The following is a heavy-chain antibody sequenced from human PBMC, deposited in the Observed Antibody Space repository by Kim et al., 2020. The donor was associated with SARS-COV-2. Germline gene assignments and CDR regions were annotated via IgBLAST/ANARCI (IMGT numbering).Heavy chain of an antibody. CDR2: IYYSGST. D-gene: IGHD6-6*01. CDR1: GGSISSSSYY. V-gene: IGHV4-39*01. CDR3: ARKGLRSPCY. Sequence: SETLSLTCTVSGGSISSSSYYWGWIRQPPGKGLEWIGSIYYSGSTYYNPSLKSRVTISVDTSKNQFSLKLSSVTAADTAVYYCARKGLRSPCYWGQGTLVTVSS. J-gene: IGHJ4*02.